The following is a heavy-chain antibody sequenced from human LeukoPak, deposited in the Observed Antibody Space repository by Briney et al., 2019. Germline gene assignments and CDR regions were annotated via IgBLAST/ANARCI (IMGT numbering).Heavy chain of an antibody. CDR1: SGSFSGYY. V-gene: IGHV4-34*12. D-gene: IGHD2-8*01. Sequence: PSETLSLTCAVSSGSFSGYYWSWIRQSPGKGLEWVGEFFHDGRTNYNPSLKTRVTISVDKSRNQFSLKLSSVTAADTAVYYCARNGHYCIDVWGKGTTVTVS. J-gene: IGHJ6*03. CDR3: ARNGHYCIDV. CDR2: FFHDGRT.